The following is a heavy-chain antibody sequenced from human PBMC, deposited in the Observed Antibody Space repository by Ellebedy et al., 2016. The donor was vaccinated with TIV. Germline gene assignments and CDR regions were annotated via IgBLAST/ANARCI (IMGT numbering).Heavy chain of an antibody. CDR1: GDYIKTGACY. Sequence: SETLSLXXGVSGDYIKTGACYWAWIRQPPGKGLEWIGSIYYVGSPHYNPSLKSRVSISVDTSNNEFSLELSSVTAADTAIYYCARNGTSYFDSSRGGFDNWGQGILVTVSS. V-gene: IGHV4-39*07. J-gene: IGHJ4*02. CDR2: IYYVGSP. D-gene: IGHD3-22*01. CDR3: ARNGTSYFDSSRGGFDN.